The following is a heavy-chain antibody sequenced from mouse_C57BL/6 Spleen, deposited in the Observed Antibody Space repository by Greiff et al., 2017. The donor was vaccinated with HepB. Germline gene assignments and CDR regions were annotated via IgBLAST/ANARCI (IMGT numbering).Heavy chain of an antibody. CDR3: ARGYYGSSYYFDY. Sequence: QVQLQQSGAELVKPGASVKISCKASGYAFSSYWMHWVKQRPGQGLEWIGNINPSNGGTNYNEKFKSKATLTVDKSSSTAYMQLSSLTSEDSAVYYCARGYYGSSYYFDYWGQGTTLTVSS. V-gene: IGHV1-53*01. CDR2: INPSNGGT. J-gene: IGHJ2*01. CDR1: GYAFSSYW. D-gene: IGHD1-1*01.